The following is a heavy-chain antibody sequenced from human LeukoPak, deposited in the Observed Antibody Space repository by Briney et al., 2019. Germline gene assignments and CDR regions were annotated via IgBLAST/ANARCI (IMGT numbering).Heavy chain of an antibody. CDR3: ARGSGYSSGWSRGGDY. CDR2: IIPIFGTA. V-gene: IGHV1-69*13. Sequence: SVKVSCKASGGTFSSYAISWVRQAPGQGLEWMGGIIPIFGTANYAQKFQGRVTITADESTSTAYMELSSLRSEDTAVYYCARGSGYSSGWSRGGDYWGQGTLVTVSS. J-gene: IGHJ4*02. D-gene: IGHD6-19*01. CDR1: GGTFSSYA.